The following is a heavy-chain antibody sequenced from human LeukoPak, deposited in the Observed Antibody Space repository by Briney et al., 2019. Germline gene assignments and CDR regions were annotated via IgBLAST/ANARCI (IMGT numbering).Heavy chain of an antibody. J-gene: IGHJ5*02. Sequence: XCTVSGGSISSSSYYWGWIRQPPGKGLEWIGSIYYSGSTYYNPSLKSRVTISVDTSKNQFSLKLSSVPAADTAVYYCARDGYDSSGSTGWFDPWGQGTLVTVSS. D-gene: IGHD3-22*01. CDR2: IYYSGST. CDR3: ARDGYDSSGSTGWFDP. V-gene: IGHV4-39*01. CDR1: GGSISSSSYY.